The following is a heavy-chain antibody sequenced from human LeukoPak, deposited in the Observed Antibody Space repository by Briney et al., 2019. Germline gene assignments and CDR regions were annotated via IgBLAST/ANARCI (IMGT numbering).Heavy chain of an antibody. CDR3: ARERGYDAFDI. D-gene: IGHD5-12*01. CDR1: GFTFSSYS. CDR2: IKQDGSEK. V-gene: IGHV3-7*01. Sequence: GGSLRLSCAASGFTFSSYSMNWVRQAPGRGREWVASIKQDGSEKYYVDSVKGRFTISRDNAKNSLYLQMNSLRAEDTAVYYCARERGYDAFDIWGQGTMVTVSS. J-gene: IGHJ3*02.